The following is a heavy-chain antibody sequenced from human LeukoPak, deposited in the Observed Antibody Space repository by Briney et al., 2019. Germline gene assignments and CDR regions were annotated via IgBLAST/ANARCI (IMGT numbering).Heavy chain of an antibody. Sequence: GGSLRLSCAASGLTVSSNYMSWVRQAPGKGLEWVSVIYSGGSTYYADSVKGRFTISRDNSKNTLYLQMNSLRAEDTAVYYCARDLLDYYDSSGYSDAFDIWGQGTMVTVSS. D-gene: IGHD3-22*01. CDR1: GLTVSSNY. J-gene: IGHJ3*02. V-gene: IGHV3-53*05. CDR2: IYSGGST. CDR3: ARDLLDYYDSSGYSDAFDI.